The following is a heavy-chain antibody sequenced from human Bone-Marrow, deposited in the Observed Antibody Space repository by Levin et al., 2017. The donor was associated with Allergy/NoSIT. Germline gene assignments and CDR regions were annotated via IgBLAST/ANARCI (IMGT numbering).Heavy chain of an antibody. CDR3: CTGGDYLDF. V-gene: IGHV3-15*01. CDR2: IKSKVDGETT. CDR1: GFTFSNAW. J-gene: IGHJ4*02. D-gene: IGHD2-21*01. Sequence: GESLKISCTGSGFTFSNAWMNWVRQAPGKGLELVGRIKSKVDGETTDYAAPVKGRFTVSRDDSKNTVFVQMNSLETEDTAVYYCCTGGDYLDFWGQGTPVTVSS.